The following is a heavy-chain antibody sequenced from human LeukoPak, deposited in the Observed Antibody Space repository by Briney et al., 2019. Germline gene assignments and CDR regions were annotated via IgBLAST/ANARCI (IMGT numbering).Heavy chain of an antibody. CDR2: ISGSGEST. CDR1: GFTFSSYA. J-gene: IGHJ5*02. V-gene: IGHV3-23*01. D-gene: IGHD4-11*01. CDR3: AKESSNYVSVNWFDP. Sequence: GGSLRLSCAASGFTFSSYAMNWVRQAPGKGLEWVSTISGSGESTYYADSVKGRFTISRDNTKKTMYLQVKSLRAEDTAVYYCAKESSNYVSVNWFDPWGQGTLVTVSS.